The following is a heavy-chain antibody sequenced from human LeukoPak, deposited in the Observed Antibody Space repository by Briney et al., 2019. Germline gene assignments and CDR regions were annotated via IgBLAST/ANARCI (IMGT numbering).Heavy chain of an antibody. D-gene: IGHD2-2*01. CDR2: IYPGDSDT. Sequence: GESLKISCKGSGYSFTSYWIGWVRQMPGKALEWMGVIYPGDSDTRYSPSFQGQVTISADKSISAAYLQWSSLKASDTAMYYCASSTSWNGPFDHWGQGTLVTVSS. J-gene: IGHJ4*02. V-gene: IGHV5-51*01. CDR3: ASSTSWNGPFDH. CDR1: GYSFTSYW.